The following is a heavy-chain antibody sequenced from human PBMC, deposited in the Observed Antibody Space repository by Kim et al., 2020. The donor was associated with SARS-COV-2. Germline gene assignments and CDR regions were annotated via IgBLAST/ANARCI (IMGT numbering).Heavy chain of an antibody. CDR3: SRETTVSPDGFDI. D-gene: IGHD4-17*01. J-gene: IGHJ3*02. CDR1: GFSFSSHE. Sequence: GSLRLSCEASGFSFSSHEINWVRHAPGKGLEWISYVRSNGRTIYYADSVKGRFTISRDNAKNSLYMQMNSLRAENTAVYYCSRETTVSPDGFDIWVQGTMVTVS. V-gene: IGHV3-48*03. CDR2: VRSNGRTI.